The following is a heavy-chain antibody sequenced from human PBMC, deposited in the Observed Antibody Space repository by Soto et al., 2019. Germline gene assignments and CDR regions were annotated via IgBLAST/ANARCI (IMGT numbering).Heavy chain of an antibody. CDR2: IIPIFGTA. D-gene: IGHD2-8*01. V-gene: IGHV1-69*13. CDR1: GDTFSSYA. Sequence: SVKVSCKAPGDTFSSYAISWVRQAPGQGLEWMGGIIPIFGTANYAQKFQGRVTITADESTSTAYMELSSLRSEDTAVYYCARGNDGWYYYYGMDVWGQGTTVTVSS. CDR3: ARGNDGWYYYYGMDV. J-gene: IGHJ6*02.